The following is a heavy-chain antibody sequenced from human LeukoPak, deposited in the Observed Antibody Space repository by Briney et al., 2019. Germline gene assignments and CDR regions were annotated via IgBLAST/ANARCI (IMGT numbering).Heavy chain of an antibody. CDR2: IYHSGST. D-gene: IGHD6-13*01. J-gene: IGHJ4*02. CDR3: ARAPGIAAAGTLSYFDY. V-gene: IGHV4-38-2*02. CDR1: GYSISSGYY. Sequence: SETLSLTCTVSGYSISSGYYWGWIRQPPGKGLEWIGSIYHSGSTYYNPSLKSRVTISVDTSKNQFSLKLSSVTAADTAVYYCARAPGIAAAGTLSYFDYWGQGTLVTVSS.